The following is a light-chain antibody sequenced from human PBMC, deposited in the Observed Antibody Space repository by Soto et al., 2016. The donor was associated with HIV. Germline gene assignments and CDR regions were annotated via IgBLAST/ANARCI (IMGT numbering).Light chain of an antibody. CDR1: QSLLHSNGYNY. V-gene: IGKV2-28*01. CDR3: MQALQSPYT. CDR2: LGS. Sequence: DIVMTQSPLSLPVTPGEPASISCRSSQSLLHSNGYNYFDWYLQKPGQSPQLLIYLGSNRASGVPDRFSGSGSGTDFTLKISRVEAEDAGVYFCMQALQSPYTFGQGTKLEIK. J-gene: IGKJ2*01.